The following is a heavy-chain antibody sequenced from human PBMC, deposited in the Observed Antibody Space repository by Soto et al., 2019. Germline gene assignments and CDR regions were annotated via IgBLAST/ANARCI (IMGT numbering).Heavy chain of an antibody. J-gene: IGHJ3*02. CDR2: ISAYNGNT. CDR1: GYTFTSYG. CDR3: ARDIVLMVYAIGDHDAFDI. V-gene: IGHV1-18*01. Sequence: ASVKVSCKASGYTFTSYGISWVRQAPGQGLEWIGWISAYNGNTNYAQKLQGRVTMTTDTSTSTAYMELRSLRSDDTAVYYCARDIVLMVYAIGDHDAFDIWGQGTMVTVSS. D-gene: IGHD2-8*01.